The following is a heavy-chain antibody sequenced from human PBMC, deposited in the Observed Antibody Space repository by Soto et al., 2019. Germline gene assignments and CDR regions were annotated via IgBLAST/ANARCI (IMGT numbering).Heavy chain of an antibody. CDR3: EREVVAAAGTGAFDI. CDR1: GFTFSSYA. V-gene: IGHV3-30-3*01. D-gene: IGHD6-13*01. Sequence: PGGSLRLSCAASGFTFSSYAMSWVRQAPGKGLEWVAVISYDGSNKYYADSVKGRFTISRDNSKNTLYLQMNSLRAEDTAVYYCEREVVAAAGTGAFDIWGQGTMVTVSS. CDR2: ISYDGSNK. J-gene: IGHJ3*02.